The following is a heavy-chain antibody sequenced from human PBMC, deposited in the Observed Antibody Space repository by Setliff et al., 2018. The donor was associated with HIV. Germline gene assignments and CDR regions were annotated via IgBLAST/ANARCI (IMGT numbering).Heavy chain of an antibody. CDR3: ARERLTFGEFANWFDP. CDR1: GGSFSGYY. CDR2: IHHSRRT. Sequence: PSETLSLTCAVYGGSFSGYYWSWIRQSPEKGLEWIGEIHHSRRTNYSPSLKSRVAISLDTSKNQFSLKLRSVTAADTAVYYCARERLTFGEFANWFDPWGQGTLVTVSS. D-gene: IGHD3-10*01. J-gene: IGHJ5*02. V-gene: IGHV4-34*01.